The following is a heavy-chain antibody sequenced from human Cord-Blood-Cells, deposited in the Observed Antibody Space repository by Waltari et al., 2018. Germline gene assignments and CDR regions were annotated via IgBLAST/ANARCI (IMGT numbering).Heavy chain of an antibody. J-gene: IGHJ3*01. V-gene: IGHV1-69*01. Sequence: QVQLVQSGAEVKKPGSSVKVSCKASGGTFSSYATSWVRQAPGQGLEWWGGIIPIFGTANYAQKFQGRVTITADESTSTAYMELSSLRSEDTAVYYCARSPMRNNWNDVEDYWGQGTMVTVSS. CDR2: IIPIFGTA. CDR1: GGTFSSYA. D-gene: IGHD1-20*01. CDR3: ARSPMRNNWNDVEDY.